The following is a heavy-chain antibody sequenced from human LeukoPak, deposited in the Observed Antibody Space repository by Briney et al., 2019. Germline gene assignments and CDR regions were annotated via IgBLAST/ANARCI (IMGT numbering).Heavy chain of an antibody. Sequence: GGSLRLSCAASGFTFSSYAMSWVRQAPGKGLEWVSTISDNSGSTYYADSVKGRFTISRDNSKNTLYLQMDSLRAEDTAVYYCAKEYCSGDCYSDYFDYWGQGTLVTVSS. CDR3: AKEYCSGDCYSDYFDY. CDR2: ISDNSGST. D-gene: IGHD2-21*02. J-gene: IGHJ4*02. CDR1: GFTFSSYA. V-gene: IGHV3-23*01.